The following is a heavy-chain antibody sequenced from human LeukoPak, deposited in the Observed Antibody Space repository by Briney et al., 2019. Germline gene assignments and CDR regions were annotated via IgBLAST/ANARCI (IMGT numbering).Heavy chain of an antibody. CDR2: ISSSSSYI. CDR3: AKAYLRMITFGGVIGLFDY. CDR1: GFTFSSYS. D-gene: IGHD3-16*02. J-gene: IGHJ4*02. Sequence: GGSLRLSCAASGFTFSSYSMNWVRQAPGKGLEWVSSISSSSSYIYYADSVKGRFTISRDNAKNSLYLQMNSLRAEDTAVYYCAKAYLRMITFGGVIGLFDYWGQGTLVTVSS. V-gene: IGHV3-21*04.